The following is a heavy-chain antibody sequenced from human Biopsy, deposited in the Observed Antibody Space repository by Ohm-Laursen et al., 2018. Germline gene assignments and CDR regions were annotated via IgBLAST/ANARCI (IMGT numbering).Heavy chain of an antibody. CDR2: TNHSGRT. CDR1: GESFNGYY. CDR3: VRGVDYYDPYHYYALDV. Sequence: SDTLSLTCAVYGESFNGYYWSWIRQTPGKGLEWIGETNHSGRTNYNPSLKSRVTISVDTSKNQLSLKVRSVTAADTAVYYCVRGVDYYDPYHYYALDVWGQGTTVTVSS. D-gene: IGHD3-22*01. J-gene: IGHJ6*02. V-gene: IGHV4-34*01.